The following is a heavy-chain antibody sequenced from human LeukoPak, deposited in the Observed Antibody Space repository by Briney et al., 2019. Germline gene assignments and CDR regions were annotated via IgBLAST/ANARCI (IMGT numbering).Heavy chain of an antibody. J-gene: IGHJ6*02. CDR1: GGSFSGYY. CDR3: ARGPSPRLYSYGPRYYYYGVDV. CDR2: INRSGST. V-gene: IGHV4-34*01. D-gene: IGHD5-18*01. Sequence: PSETLSLTCAVYGGSFSGYYWSWIRKPPGKGLEWIGEINRSGSTNYNPSLKSRVTISVDTSKNQFSLKLSSVTAADTAVYYCARGPSPRLYSYGPRYYYYGVDVWGQGTTVTVSS.